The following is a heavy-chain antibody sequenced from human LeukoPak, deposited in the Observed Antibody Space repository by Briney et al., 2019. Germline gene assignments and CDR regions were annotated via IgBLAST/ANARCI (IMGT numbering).Heavy chain of an antibody. D-gene: IGHD6-19*01. J-gene: IGHJ4*02. CDR2: IKNKAYGGTT. CDR1: GFTFDDYA. CDR3: TASSGWYYFDY. Sequence: TGGSLRLSCTASGFTFDDYAMSWVRQAPGKGLEWVGFIKNKAYGGTTEYAASVKGRFTISRDDSKSIAYLQMNSLKTEDTAVYYCTASSGWYYFDYWGQGTLVTVSS. V-gene: IGHV3-49*04.